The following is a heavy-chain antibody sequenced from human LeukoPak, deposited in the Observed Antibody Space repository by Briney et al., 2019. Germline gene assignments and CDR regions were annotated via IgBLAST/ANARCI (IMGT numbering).Heavy chain of an antibody. Sequence: TGGSLRLSCAASGFTFSSYAMSWVRQGTRKGLEWVSGIGIAGDTYYPDSVKGRFTISRENAKNSMYLQMNSLRVEDTAVYYCARGGYSYDFDYWGQGTLVTVSS. CDR1: GFTFSSYA. CDR3: ARGGYSYDFDY. V-gene: IGHV3-13*01. J-gene: IGHJ4*02. D-gene: IGHD5-18*01. CDR2: IGIAGDT.